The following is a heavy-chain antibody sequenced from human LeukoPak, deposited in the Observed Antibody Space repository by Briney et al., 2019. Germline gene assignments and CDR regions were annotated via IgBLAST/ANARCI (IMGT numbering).Heavy chain of an antibody. CDR1: GYTFTSYG. J-gene: IGHJ6*02. CDR2: ISAYNGNT. D-gene: IGHD2-2*01. CDR3: ARDHSYCSSTSCYSLYYYYGMDV. V-gene: IGHV1-18*01. Sequence: ASVKVSCKASGYTFTSYGISWVRQAPGQGLEWMGWISAYNGNTNYAQKLQGRVTMTTDTSTSTAYMELRSLRSDDTAVYYCARDHSYCSSTSCYSLYYYYGMDVWGQGTTVTVSS.